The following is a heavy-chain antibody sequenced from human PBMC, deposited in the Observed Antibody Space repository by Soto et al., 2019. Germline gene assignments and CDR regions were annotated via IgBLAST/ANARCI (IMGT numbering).Heavy chain of an antibody. CDR1: GGSFSGYY. D-gene: IGHD3-16*01. CDR2: INHSGST. Sequence: SETLSLTCAVYGGSFSGYYWSWIRQPPGKGLEWIGEINHSGSTNYNPSLKSRVTISVDTSKNQFSLKLSSVTAADTAVYYCARGQYWGQAYYYYYMDVWGKGTTVTVSS. J-gene: IGHJ6*03. V-gene: IGHV4-34*01. CDR3: ARGQYWGQAYYYYYMDV.